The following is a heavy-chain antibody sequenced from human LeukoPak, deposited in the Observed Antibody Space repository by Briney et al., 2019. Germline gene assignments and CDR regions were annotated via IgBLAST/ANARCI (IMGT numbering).Heavy chain of an antibody. CDR1: GFTFSSYS. V-gene: IGHV3-21*04. Sequence: GGSLRLSCAASGFTFSSYSMNWVRQAPGKGLEWVSSISSSSSYIYYADSVKGRFTISRDNSKNTLYLQMNSLRAEDTAVYYCAKDRSDNKTWYAGSHWGQGTLVTVSS. CDR3: AKDRSDNKTWYAGSH. CDR2: ISSSSSYI. J-gene: IGHJ4*02. D-gene: IGHD2-8*01.